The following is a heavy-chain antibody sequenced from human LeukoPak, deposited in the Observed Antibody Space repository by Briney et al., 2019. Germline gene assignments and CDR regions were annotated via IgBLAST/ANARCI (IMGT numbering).Heavy chain of an antibody. D-gene: IGHD2-2*01. Sequence: GGSLRLSCAASGFTSSSYGMHWVRQAPGKGLEWVAFIRYDGSNKYYADSVKGRFTISRDNSKNTLYLQMNSLRAEDTAVYYCAKILVVVPAEHYFDHWGQHTLVTVSS. J-gene: IGHJ4*02. CDR1: GFTSSSYG. CDR3: AKILVVVPAEHYFDH. V-gene: IGHV3-30*02. CDR2: IRYDGSNK.